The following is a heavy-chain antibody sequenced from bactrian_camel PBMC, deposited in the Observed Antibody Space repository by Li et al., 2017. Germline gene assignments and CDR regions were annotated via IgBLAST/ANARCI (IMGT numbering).Heavy chain of an antibody. CDR3: ANYWRAYDGNSFHILGGFHY. Sequence: HVQLVESGGGSAQAGGSLRLSCAASGYTYSRYCMAWFRQAPGKMREGVAVIASDGSESYRNSVKGRFTISRDNAKNIMYLQMNSLKPEDTAMYYCANYWRAYDGNSFHILGGFHYWGQGTQVTVS. D-gene: IGHD3*01. J-gene: IGHJ4*01. V-gene: IGHV3S6*01. CDR2: IASDGSE. CDR1: GYTYSRYC.